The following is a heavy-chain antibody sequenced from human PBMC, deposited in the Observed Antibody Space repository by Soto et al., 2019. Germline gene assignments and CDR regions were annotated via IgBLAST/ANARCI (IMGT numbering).Heavy chain of an antibody. CDR1: GYAFTGYY. Sequence: QVQLVQSGAEVKKPGASVKVSCKTSGYAFTGYYLHWVRQAPGQGLEWMGWINPDNGGTHFAQKFQGRVTMTRDTSISKAYMELSSLRSDDTAVYYCARGLQSPAFDSWGQGTLVTVSS. V-gene: IGHV1-2*02. D-gene: IGHD2-2*01. J-gene: IGHJ4*02. CDR3: ARGLQSPAFDS. CDR2: INPDNGGT.